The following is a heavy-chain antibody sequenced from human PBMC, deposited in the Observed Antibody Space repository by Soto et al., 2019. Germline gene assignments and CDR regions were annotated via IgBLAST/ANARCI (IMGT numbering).Heavy chain of an antibody. CDR2: IGTAGDT. CDR3: GRAMGPSLFDN. CDR1: GFTFSSYD. D-gene: IGHD3-16*01. J-gene: IGHJ4*02. V-gene: IGHV3-13*04. Sequence: GGSLRLSCSASGFTFSSYDMHWVRQGPGKGLEWVSAIGTAGDTNYAGSVKGRCTISRENAKISLYLQMNSRRAGDTAIYFCGRAMGPSLFDNWGQGTPVTVYS.